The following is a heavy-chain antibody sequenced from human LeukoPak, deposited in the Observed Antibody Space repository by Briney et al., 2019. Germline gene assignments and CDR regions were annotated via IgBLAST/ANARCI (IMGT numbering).Heavy chain of an antibody. CDR1: GYSINSGYY. D-gene: IGHD2-2*01. CDR3: ARGPPTIYCSSTSCYKAMSNWFDP. J-gene: IGHJ5*02. Sequence: PSETLSLTYTVSGYSINSGYYCGWIRQPPGKGLEWIGSIYHSGSTYYNPSLKSRVTISLDTSKNQFSLKLSSVTAADTAVYYCARGPPTIYCSSTSCYKAMSNWFDPWGQGTLVTVSS. CDR2: IYHSGST. V-gene: IGHV4-38-2*02.